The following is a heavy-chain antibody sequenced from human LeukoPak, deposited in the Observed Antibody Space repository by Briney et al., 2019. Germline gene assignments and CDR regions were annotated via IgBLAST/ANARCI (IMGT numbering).Heavy chain of an antibody. V-gene: IGHV4-34*01. J-gene: IGHJ3*01. Sequence: PSETLSLTCAVYGGSFSGYYWSWIRQPPGKGLEWIGEINHSGSTNYNPSLKSRVTISVDTSKNQFSLKLSSVTAAETAVYYCALSDYYDSSGYSYWGQGTMVTVSS. CDR2: INHSGST. D-gene: IGHD3-22*01. CDR1: GGSFSGYY. CDR3: ALSDYYDSSGYSY.